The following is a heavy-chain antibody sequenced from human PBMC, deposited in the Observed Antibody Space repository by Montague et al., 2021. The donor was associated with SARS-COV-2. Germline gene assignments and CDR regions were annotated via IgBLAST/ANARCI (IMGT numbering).Heavy chain of an antibody. CDR1: GGYISSSNW. Sequence: SETLSLTCAVSGGYISSSNWWSWVRQPPGKGLEWIGEIYHSGNANYNPSLQSRFTISVDKSKNQFSLRLSSVTAADTAVYYCARSSILGAHRFDYWGQGTLVTVSS. D-gene: IGHD3-16*01. J-gene: IGHJ4*02. CDR2: IYHSGNA. V-gene: IGHV4-4*02. CDR3: ARSSILGAHRFDY.